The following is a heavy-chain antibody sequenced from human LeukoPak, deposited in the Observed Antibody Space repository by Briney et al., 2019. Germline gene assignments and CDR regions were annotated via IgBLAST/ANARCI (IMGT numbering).Heavy chain of an antibody. CDR2: IRSKAYGGTT. Sequence: GRFLRFSCRASGITFGDYAMSGVRQAPGKGLEWGGFIRSKAYGGTTAYAASVKGRFTISRDDSKSIAYLQMNSLKTEDTAVYYCTRDPAGAAMLSLQDYYYGMDVWGKGTTVTVSS. D-gene: IGHD2-2*01. CDR3: TRDPAGAAMLSLQDYYYGMDV. V-gene: IGHV3-49*04. CDR1: GITFGDYA. J-gene: IGHJ6*04.